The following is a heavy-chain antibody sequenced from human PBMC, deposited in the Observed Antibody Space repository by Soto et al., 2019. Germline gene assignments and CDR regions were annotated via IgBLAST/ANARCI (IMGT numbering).Heavy chain of an antibody. V-gene: IGHV3-33*01. CDR2: IWYDGSNK. J-gene: IGHJ3*02. CDR1: GFTFSSYG. CDR3: ARDWRARSSWYGYDAFDI. Sequence: QVQLVESGGGVVQPGRSLRLSCAASGFTFSSYGMHWVRQAPGKGLEWVAVIWYDGSNKYYADSVKGRFTISRDNSKNTLYLQMNSLRAEDTAVYYCARDWRARSSWYGYDAFDIWGQGTMVTVSS. D-gene: IGHD6-13*01.